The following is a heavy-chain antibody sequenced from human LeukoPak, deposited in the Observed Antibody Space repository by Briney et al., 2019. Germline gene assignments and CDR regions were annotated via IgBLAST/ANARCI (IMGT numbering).Heavy chain of an antibody. CDR2: IYTSGST. Sequence: SGTLSLTCTVAGGSISSYYWSWIRQPAGKGLEWIGRIYTSGSTNYNPSLKSRVTMSVDTSKNQFSLKLSSVTAADTAVYYCAGRVESTGSFDLWGRGTLVTVSS. J-gene: IGHJ2*01. V-gene: IGHV4-4*07. CDR1: GGSISSYY. CDR3: AGRVESTGSFDL. D-gene: IGHD1-14*01.